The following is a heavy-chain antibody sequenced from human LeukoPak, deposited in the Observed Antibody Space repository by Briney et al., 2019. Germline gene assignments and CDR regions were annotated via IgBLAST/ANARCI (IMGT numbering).Heavy chain of an antibody. D-gene: IGHD3-3*01. CDR3: ARVGNPLVTVFAWFDP. CDR2: INHSGST. J-gene: IGHJ5*02. CDR1: GGSFSGYY. V-gene: IGHV4-34*01. Sequence: SETLSLTCAVYGGSFSGYYWSWIRQPPGKGLEWIGEINHSGSTYYNPSLKSRVTISVDTSKNQFSLKLSSVTAADTAVYYCARVGNPLVTVFAWFDPWGQGTLVTVSS.